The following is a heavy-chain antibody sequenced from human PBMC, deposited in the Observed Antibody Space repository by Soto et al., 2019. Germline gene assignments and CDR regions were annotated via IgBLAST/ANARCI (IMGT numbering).Heavy chain of an antibody. CDR2: IYYSGST. Sequence: TSETLSLTCTVSGGSISSYYSIWIRQPPGKGLEWIGYIYYSGSTNYNPSLKSRVTISVDTSKNQFSLKLSSVTAADTAVYYCARGVRDWLITFFDYWGQGTLVTVSS. V-gene: IGHV4-59*13. D-gene: IGHD3-9*01. J-gene: IGHJ4*02. CDR1: GGSISSYY. CDR3: ARGVRDWLITFFDY.